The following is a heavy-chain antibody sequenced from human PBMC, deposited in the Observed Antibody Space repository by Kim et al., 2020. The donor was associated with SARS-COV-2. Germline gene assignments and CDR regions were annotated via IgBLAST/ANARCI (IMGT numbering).Heavy chain of an antibody. J-gene: IGHJ6*02. CDR2: IKQDGSEK. CDR1: GFTFSSYW. V-gene: IGHV3-7*01. CDR3: ARFSRCSSTSCYHYGMDV. D-gene: IGHD2-2*01. Sequence: GGSLRLSCAASGFTFSSYWMSWVRQAPGKGLEWVANIKQDGSEKYYVDSVKGRFTISRDNAKNSLYLQMNSLRAEDTAVYYCARFSRCSSTSCYHYGMDVWGQGTTVTVSS.